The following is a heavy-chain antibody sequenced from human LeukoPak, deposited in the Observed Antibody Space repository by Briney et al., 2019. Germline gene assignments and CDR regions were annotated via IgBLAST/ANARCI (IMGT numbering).Heavy chain of an antibody. CDR3: ARVGKNGWDFDH. CDR2: INEGGNVK. V-gene: IGHV3-7*01. CDR1: GFTFSAYW. Sequence: GGSLRLSCAASGFTFSAYWMTWVRQAPGKGLEWVANINEGGNVKFYVDSVKGRFTISRDNTKISLYLQMYSPRAEDTAVYYCARVGKNGWDFDHWGQGTLVTVSS. D-gene: IGHD6-19*01. J-gene: IGHJ4*02.